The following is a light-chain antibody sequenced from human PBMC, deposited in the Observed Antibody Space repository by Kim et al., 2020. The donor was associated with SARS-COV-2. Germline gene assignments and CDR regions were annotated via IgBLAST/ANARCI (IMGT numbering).Light chain of an antibody. J-gene: IGLJ3*02. CDR2: DVS. CDR1: SSDVGSYNY. V-gene: IGLV2-23*02. Sequence: PGQSITISCTGTSSDVGSYNYVSWYQHHPGKAPKLMISDVSKRPSGVSNRFSGSKSGNTASLTISGLQAEDEADYYCCSYAGSIKVFGGGTQLTVL. CDR3: CSYAGSIKV.